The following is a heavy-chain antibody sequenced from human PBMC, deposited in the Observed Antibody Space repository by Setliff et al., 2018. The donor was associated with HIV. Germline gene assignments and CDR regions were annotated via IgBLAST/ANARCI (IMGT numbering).Heavy chain of an antibody. V-gene: IGHV4-34*01. CDR3: ARGWFGGYYFDY. J-gene: IGHJ4*02. CDR1: GGSFSGFY. D-gene: IGHD3-10*01. CDR2: INHSGST. Sequence: SETLSLTCGVSGGSFSGFYWSWIRQPPGKGLEWIGEINHSGSTNYNPSLKSRVTISVDTSKNQFSLKLSFVTAADTAVYYCARGWFGGYYFDYWGQGTLVTV.